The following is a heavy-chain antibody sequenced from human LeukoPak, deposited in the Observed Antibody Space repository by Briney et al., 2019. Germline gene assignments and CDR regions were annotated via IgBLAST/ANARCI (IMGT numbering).Heavy chain of an antibody. J-gene: IGHJ4*02. D-gene: IGHD1-26*01. CDR3: AKDGRSSRYSGSPGHD. CDR2: IRYDGSNK. V-gene: IGHV3-30*02. Sequence: PGGSLRLSCAASGFTFSSYGMHWVRQAPGKGLEWVAFIRYDGSNKYYADSVKGRFTISRDNSKNTLYLQMNSLRAEDTTVYYCAKDGRSSRYSGSPGHDWGQGTLVTVSS. CDR1: GFTFSSYG.